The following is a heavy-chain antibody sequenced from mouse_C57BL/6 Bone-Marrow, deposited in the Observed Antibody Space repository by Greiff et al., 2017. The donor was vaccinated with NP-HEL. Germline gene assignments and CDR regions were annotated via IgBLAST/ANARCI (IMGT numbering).Heavy chain of an antibody. CDR3: ARPQLERGYFDY. CDR1: GYAFSSSW. J-gene: IGHJ2*01. D-gene: IGHD4-1*02. CDR2: IYPGDGDT. Sequence: QVQLQQSGPELVKPGASVKISCKASGYAFSSSWMNWVKQRPGKGLEWIGRIYPGDGDTNYNGKFKGKATLTADKSSSTAYMQLSSLTSEDSAVYFCARPQLERGYFDYWGQGTTLTVSS. V-gene: IGHV1-82*01.